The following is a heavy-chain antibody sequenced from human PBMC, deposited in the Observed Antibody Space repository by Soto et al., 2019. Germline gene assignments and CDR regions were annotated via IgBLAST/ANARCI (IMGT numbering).Heavy chain of an antibody. J-gene: IGHJ4*02. CDR2: IKSKTDGGTT. V-gene: IGHV3-15*07. D-gene: IGHD1-1*01. Sequence: EVQLVESGGGLVKPGGSLRLSCAASGFTFSNAWMNWVRQAPGKGLEWVGRIKSKTDGGTTDYAAPVKGRFTISRDDSKNTRYLQRNTLQTEDTALYYGTTAQTWSRSLADYWGQGTLVTVSS. CDR3: TTAQTWSRSLADY. CDR1: GFTFSNAW.